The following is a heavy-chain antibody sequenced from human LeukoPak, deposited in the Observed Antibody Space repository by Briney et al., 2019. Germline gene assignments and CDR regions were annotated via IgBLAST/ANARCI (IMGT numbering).Heavy chain of an antibody. CDR2: INPNSSGT. Sequence: ASVKVSCKASGYTFTGYYMHWVRQAPGQGLEWMGWINPNSSGTNYAQKFQGRVTMTRDTSISTAYMELSRLRSDDTAVYYCARDTDYYDSSGPYRDWGQGTLVTVSS. CDR3: ARDTDYYDSSGPYRD. J-gene: IGHJ4*02. D-gene: IGHD3-22*01. CDR1: GYTFTGYY. V-gene: IGHV1-2*02.